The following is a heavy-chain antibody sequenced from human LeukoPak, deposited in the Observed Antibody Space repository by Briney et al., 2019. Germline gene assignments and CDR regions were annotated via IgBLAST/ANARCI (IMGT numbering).Heavy chain of an antibody. Sequence: GGSLRLSCSASGFTFSDYDMDWVRQAPGKGLEWVSSISGLSSYTYYGESVKGRFSISRDNAKNSLYLQMNSLGAEDTATYYCGRAFPPLRTSSAGDLWGQGILVTVSS. CDR2: ISGLSSYT. J-gene: IGHJ4*02. D-gene: IGHD3-16*01. V-gene: IGHV3-21*01. CDR1: GFTFSDYD. CDR3: GRAFPPLRTSSAGDL.